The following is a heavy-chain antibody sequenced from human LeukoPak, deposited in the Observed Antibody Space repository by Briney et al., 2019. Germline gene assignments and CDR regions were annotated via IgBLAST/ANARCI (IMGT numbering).Heavy chain of an antibody. CDR3: ARGRADYYDSSGYFAP. CDR2: IYHSGST. V-gene: IGHV4-30-2*01. Sequence: PSETLSLTCAVSGGSISSGGYSWSWIRQPPGKGLEWIGYIYHSGSTYYNPSLKSRVTISVDRSKNQFSLKLGSVTDADTAVYYCARGRADYYDSSGYFAPWGQGTLVTVSS. D-gene: IGHD3-22*01. CDR1: GGSISSGGYS. J-gene: IGHJ5*02.